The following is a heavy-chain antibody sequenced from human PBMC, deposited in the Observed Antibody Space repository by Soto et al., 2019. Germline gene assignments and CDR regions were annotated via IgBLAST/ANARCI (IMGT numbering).Heavy chain of an antibody. J-gene: IGHJ3*02. V-gene: IGHV1-8*01. CDR3: ARHPMSDAFDI. Sequence: ASVKVSCKASGYTFTSYDIYWVRQATGQGLEWMGWMNPNTGNSGYAQKFQGRVTVTSDTSINTVYMELSSLRSEDTAVYYCARHPMSDAFDIWGQGTMVTVSS. CDR1: GYTFTSYD. CDR2: MNPNTGNS.